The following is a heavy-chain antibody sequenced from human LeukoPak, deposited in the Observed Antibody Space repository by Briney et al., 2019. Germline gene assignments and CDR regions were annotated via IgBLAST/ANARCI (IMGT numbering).Heavy chain of an antibody. D-gene: IGHD3-3*01. CDR1: GFTFSSDW. Sequence: GESLRLSCAASGFTFSSDWMNWVRQPPAKGLEWVANIKQDGSEKYYVGSVKGRFTISRDNARNSLYLQMNRLRAEDTAVYYCAREFFGADYFDFWGQGTLVTVSS. CDR3: AREFFGADYFDF. J-gene: IGHJ4*02. CDR2: IKQDGSEK. V-gene: IGHV3-7*05.